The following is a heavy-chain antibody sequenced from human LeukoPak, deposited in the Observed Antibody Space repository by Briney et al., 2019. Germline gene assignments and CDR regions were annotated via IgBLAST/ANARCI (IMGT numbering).Heavy chain of an antibody. D-gene: IGHD3-16*02. CDR3: AREGPYYDYVWGSYRYIHDY. CDR1: GGSISSGSYY. V-gene: IGHV4-61*02. Sequence: SQTLSLTCTVSGGSISSGSYYWSWIRQPAGKGLEWIGRIYTSGSTNYNPSLKSRVTISVDTSKNQFSLKLSSVTAADTAVYYCAREGPYYDYVWGSYRYIHDYWGQGTLVTVSS. CDR2: IYTSGST. J-gene: IGHJ4*02.